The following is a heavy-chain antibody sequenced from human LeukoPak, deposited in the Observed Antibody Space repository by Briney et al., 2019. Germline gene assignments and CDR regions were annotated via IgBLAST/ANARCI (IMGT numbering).Heavy chain of an antibody. Sequence: SVKVSCKASGGTFSSYTISWVRQAPGQGLEWMGRFIPILGIANYAQKFQGRVTITADKSTSTAYMELSSLRSEDTAVYYCASNQDGDYGVFDYWGQGTLVTVSS. J-gene: IGHJ4*02. CDR2: FIPILGIA. V-gene: IGHV1-69*02. CDR1: GGTFSSYT. CDR3: ASNQDGDYGVFDY. D-gene: IGHD4-17*01.